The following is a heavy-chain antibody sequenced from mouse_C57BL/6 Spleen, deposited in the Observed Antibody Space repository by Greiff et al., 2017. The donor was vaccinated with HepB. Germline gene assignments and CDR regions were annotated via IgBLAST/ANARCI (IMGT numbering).Heavy chain of an antibody. V-gene: IGHV14-4*01. D-gene: IGHD1-1*01. CDR3: TTLSTGAY. CDR2: IDPENGDT. CDR1: GFNIKDDY. Sequence: VQLKESGAELVRPGASVKLSCTASGFNIKDDYMHWVKQRPEQGLEWIGWIDPENGDTEYASKFQGKATITADTSSNTAYLQLSSLTSEDTAVYYCTTLSTGAYWGQGTLVTVSA. J-gene: IGHJ3*01.